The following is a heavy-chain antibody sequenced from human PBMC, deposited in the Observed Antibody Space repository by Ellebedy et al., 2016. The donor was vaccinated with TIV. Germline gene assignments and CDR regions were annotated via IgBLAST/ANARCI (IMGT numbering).Heavy chain of an antibody. Sequence: GESLKISCAASGFTFSSYGMHWVRQAPGKGLEWVAGIPYDGSNKYHADSVKGRFTISRDNAKNSLYLQMNSLRDEDTAVYYCARAGSRIQLLDYYYYGMDVWGQGTTVTVSS. CDR3: ARAGSRIQLLDYYYYGMDV. V-gene: IGHV3-30*03. CDR2: IPYDGSNK. J-gene: IGHJ6*02. D-gene: IGHD5-18*01. CDR1: GFTFSSYG.